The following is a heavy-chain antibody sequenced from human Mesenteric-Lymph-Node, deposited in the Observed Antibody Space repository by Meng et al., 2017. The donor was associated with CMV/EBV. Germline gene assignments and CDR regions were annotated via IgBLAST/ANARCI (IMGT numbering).Heavy chain of an antibody. CDR1: GFTFSSYS. Sequence: GESLKISCAASGFTFSSYSMNWVRQAPGKGLEWVSSISGSSSYIYYADSVKGRFTVSRDNAKNSLFLQMNSLRAEDTAVYYCARAGFCSSTNCFFFGPDYWGQGTLVTVSS. D-gene: IGHD2-2*01. V-gene: IGHV3-21*01. J-gene: IGHJ4*02. CDR3: ARAGFCSSTNCFFFGPDY. CDR2: ISGSSSYI.